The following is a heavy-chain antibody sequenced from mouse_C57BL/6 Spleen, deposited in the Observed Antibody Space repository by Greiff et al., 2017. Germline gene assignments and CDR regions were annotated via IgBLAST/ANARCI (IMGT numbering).Heavy chain of an antibody. Sequence: VQLQQSGPELVKPGASVKISCKASGYAFSSSWMNWVKQRPGKGLEWIGRIYPGDGDTNYNGKFKGKATLTADKSSSTAYMQLSSLTSEDSAVYFCARYLYDYRAMDYWGQGTSVTVSS. D-gene: IGHD2-4*01. CDR2: IYPGDGDT. V-gene: IGHV1-82*01. CDR3: ARYLYDYRAMDY. J-gene: IGHJ4*01. CDR1: GYAFSSSW.